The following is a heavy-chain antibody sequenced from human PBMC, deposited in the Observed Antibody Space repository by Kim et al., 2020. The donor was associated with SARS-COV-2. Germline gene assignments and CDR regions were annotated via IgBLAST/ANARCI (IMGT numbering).Heavy chain of an antibody. CDR1: GLTFSSYS. V-gene: IGHV3-21*01. J-gene: IGHJ4*02. D-gene: IGHD6-13*01. Sequence: GGSLRLSCAASGLTFSSYSMNWVRQAPGKGLEWVSSISSSSSYIYYADSVKGRFTNFRDNAKKSLYLQMNSLRAEYTAVYYCARDPTGGHIAAAGHLEYWRQETMVTFS. CDR2: ISSSSSYI. CDR3: ARDPTGGHIAAAGHLEY.